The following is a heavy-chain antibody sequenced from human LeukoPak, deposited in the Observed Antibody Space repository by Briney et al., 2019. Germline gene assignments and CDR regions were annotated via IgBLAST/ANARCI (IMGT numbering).Heavy chain of an antibody. CDR1: GGTFSSYA. V-gene: IGHV1-69*13. J-gene: IGHJ6*02. CDR2: IIPIFGTA. D-gene: IGHD6-6*01. CDR3: ARAEGSSSLYYYYGMDV. Sequence: SVKVSCKASGGTFSSYAISWLRQAPGQGLEWMGGIIPIFGTANYAQKFQGRVTITADESTSTAYMELSSLRSEDTAVYYCARAEGSSSLYYYYGMDVWGQGTTVTVSS.